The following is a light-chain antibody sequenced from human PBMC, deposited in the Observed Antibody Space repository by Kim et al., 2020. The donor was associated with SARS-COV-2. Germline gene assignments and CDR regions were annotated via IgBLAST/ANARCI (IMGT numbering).Light chain of an antibody. J-gene: IGLJ2*01. CDR3: AARDGSLNGVV. V-gene: IGLV1-44*01. Sequence: QSVLTQPPSASGTPGQRVTISCSGSSSNIGSKSVSWYQQLPGAAPKLLIYDNSQRPSGVPDRFSGSKSGTSASLAISGLQSEDEADYYCAARDGSLNGVVFGGGTQLTVL. CDR2: DNS. CDR1: SSNIGSKS.